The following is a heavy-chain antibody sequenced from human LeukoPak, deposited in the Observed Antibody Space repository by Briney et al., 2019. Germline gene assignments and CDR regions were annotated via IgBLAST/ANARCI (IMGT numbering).Heavy chain of an antibody. V-gene: IGHV3-9*01. CDR2: ISWNSGSI. J-gene: IGHJ4*02. Sequence: GGSLRLSCAASGFTFDDYAMHWVRQAPGKGLEWVSGISWNSGSIGYADSVKGRFTISRDNAKNSLYLQMNSLRAEDTALYYCAKDINYDSSGYPDYWGQGTLVTVSS. D-gene: IGHD3-22*01. CDR1: GFTFDDYA. CDR3: AKDINYDSSGYPDY.